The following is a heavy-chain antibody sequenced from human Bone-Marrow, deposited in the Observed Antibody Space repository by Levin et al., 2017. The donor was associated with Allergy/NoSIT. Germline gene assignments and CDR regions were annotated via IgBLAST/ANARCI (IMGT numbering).Heavy chain of an antibody. CDR2: ISYDGSNK. V-gene: IGHV3-30-3*01. Sequence: GGSLRLSCAASGFTFSSYAMHWVRQAPGKGLEWVAVISYDGSNKYYADSVKGRFTISRDNSKNTLYLQMNSLRAEDTAVYYCARGAVAERYYDYGMDVWGQGTTVTVSS. CDR3: ARGAVAERYYDYGMDV. CDR1: GFTFSSYA. D-gene: IGHD6-19*01. J-gene: IGHJ6*02.